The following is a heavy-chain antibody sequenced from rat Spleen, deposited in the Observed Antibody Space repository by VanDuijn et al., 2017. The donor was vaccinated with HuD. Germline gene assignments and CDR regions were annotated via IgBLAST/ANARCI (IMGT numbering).Heavy chain of an antibody. V-gene: IGHV5-58*01. Sequence: EVQLVETGGGLVQPGRSLKLSCVASGFTFSSYWMYWIRQAPGKGLEWISSIDTDGSNTYYSDSVKGRFTISRDNAKNTLYLQMDSLRSEDTATYYCTRRGEPYYFDYWGQGVMVTVSS. CDR3: TRRGEPYYFDY. CDR2: IDTDGSNT. D-gene: IGHD3-4*01. CDR1: GFTFSSYW. J-gene: IGHJ2*01.